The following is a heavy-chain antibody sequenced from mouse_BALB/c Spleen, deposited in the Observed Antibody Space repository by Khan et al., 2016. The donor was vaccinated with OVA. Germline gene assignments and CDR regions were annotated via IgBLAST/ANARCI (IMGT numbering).Heavy chain of an antibody. CDR1: GFTFSSYT. J-gene: IGHJ3*01. V-gene: IGHV5-6-4*01. CDR3: TRDWHGNYGGWFAY. CDR2: ISSGGTYT. Sequence: EVELVESGGGLVKPGGSLKLSCAASGFTFSSYTMSWVRQTPEKRLEWVATISSGGTYTYYPDTMKGRFTISRDNAKNTLYLQMSSLKSEDTAMYYCTRDWHGNYGGWFAYWGQGTLVTVSA. D-gene: IGHD2-1*01.